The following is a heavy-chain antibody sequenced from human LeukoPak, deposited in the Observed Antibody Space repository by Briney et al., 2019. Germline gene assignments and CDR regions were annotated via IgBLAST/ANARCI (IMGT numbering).Heavy chain of an antibody. CDR2: INPSGGST. D-gene: IGHD3-22*01. J-gene: IGHJ4*02. CDR1: GYTFSSYY. Sequence: GASVKVSCKASGYTFSSYYMHWVRQAPGQGLEWMGIINPSGGSTTYAQKFQGRVTMTRDTSTSTVYMELSSLRSEDTAVYYCARVDSSGHYGHYFDYWGQGTLVTVSS. V-gene: IGHV1-46*01. CDR3: ARVDSSGHYGHYFDY.